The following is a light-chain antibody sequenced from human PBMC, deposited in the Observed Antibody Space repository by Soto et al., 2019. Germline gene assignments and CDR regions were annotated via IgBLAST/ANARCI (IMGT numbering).Light chain of an antibody. CDR3: HQYATSPWT. V-gene: IGKV3-20*01. J-gene: IGKJ1*01. Sequence: EIVLTQSPGTLSLSPGERATLSCRASQTFSSNYLAWYQQKPGQAPRLLIYGASSRATGIPERFGGSGSGTDFTLTISRLEPEDFAVYYCHQYATSPWTFGQGTKVEVK. CDR1: QTFSSNY. CDR2: GAS.